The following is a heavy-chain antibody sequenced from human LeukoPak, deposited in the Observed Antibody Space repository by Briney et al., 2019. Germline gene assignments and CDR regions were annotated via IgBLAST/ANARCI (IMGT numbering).Heavy chain of an antibody. V-gene: IGHV3-33*01. CDR3: ARDQAGIAVAGTWGYFDY. D-gene: IGHD6-19*01. Sequence: GGSLRLSCAAAGCTFNYYGMHWVRQAPGKGLEWGAVIWYDGSNKYYVDSVKGRFTISRDNSKNTLYLQMNSLRAEDTAVYYCARDQAGIAVAGTWGYFDYWGQGTLVTVSS. CDR1: GCTFNYYG. J-gene: IGHJ4*02. CDR2: IWYDGSNK.